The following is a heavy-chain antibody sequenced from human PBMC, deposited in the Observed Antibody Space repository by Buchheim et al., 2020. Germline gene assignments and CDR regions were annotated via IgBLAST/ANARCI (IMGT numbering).Heavy chain of an antibody. CDR2: ISSSGSTI. V-gene: IGHV3-48*03. J-gene: IGHJ4*02. CDR3: ATGADIVVVPAARVVGY. D-gene: IGHD2-2*01. CDR1: GFTFSSYE. Sequence: EVLLVESGGGLVQPGGSLRLSCVASGFTFSSYEMNWVRQAPGKGLEWFSYISSSGSTIYYADSVKGRFTISRDNAKHSPFLQMNSLRAEDTAVYYCATGADIVVVPAARVVGYWGQGTL.